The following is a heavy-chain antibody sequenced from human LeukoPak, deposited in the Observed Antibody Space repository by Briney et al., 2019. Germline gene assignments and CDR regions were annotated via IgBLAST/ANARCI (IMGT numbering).Heavy chain of an antibody. CDR2: ISGSGGST. V-gene: IGHV3-23*01. CDR3: AKDIVVVVAAPSYFDY. Sequence: PGGSLRLSCAASGFTFSSYAMSWVRQAPGKGLEWVSAISGSGGSTYYADSVKGRFTISRDDSKNTLYLQMNGLRAEDTAVYYCAKDIVVVVAAPSYFDYWGQGTLVTVSS. J-gene: IGHJ4*02. CDR1: GFTFSSYA. D-gene: IGHD2-15*01.